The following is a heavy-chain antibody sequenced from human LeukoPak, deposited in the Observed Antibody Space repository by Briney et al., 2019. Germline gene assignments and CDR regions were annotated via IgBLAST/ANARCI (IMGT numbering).Heavy chain of an antibody. V-gene: IGHV3-66*02. CDR3: ARGFGKAAANVFGGYTMDV. CDR1: GFTVDSNY. CDR2: IYTDGST. Sequence: GGSLRLSCAASGFTVDSNYMSWVRQAPGKGLEWVSLIYTDGSTYYSDSVRGRFTISRDNSKNTLYLQMNSLRPEDTAVYYCARGFGKAAANVFGGYTMDVWGQGTTVTVSS. J-gene: IGHJ6*02. D-gene: IGHD6-13*01.